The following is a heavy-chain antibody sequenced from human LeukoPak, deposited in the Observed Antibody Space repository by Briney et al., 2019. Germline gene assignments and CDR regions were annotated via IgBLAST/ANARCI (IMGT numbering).Heavy chain of an antibody. Sequence: SVKVSCKASGGTFSSYAISWLRQAPRQGLEWMGGIIAIFGTANYEQQFQGRVTITADESTSTAYMELSSLRSEDTAVDYCARGLYYFWSGRIWFDPWRQGTLVTVSS. CDR3: ARGLYYFWSGRIWFDP. D-gene: IGHD3-3*01. CDR2: IIAIFGTA. CDR1: GGTFSSYA. J-gene: IGHJ5*02. V-gene: IGHV1-69*13.